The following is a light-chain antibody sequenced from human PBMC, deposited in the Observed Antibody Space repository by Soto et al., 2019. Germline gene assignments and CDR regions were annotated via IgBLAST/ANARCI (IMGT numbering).Light chain of an antibody. CDR1: QTISSW. CDR2: KAS. Sequence: DIQMTQSPSTLSGSVGDRVTITCRASQTISSWLAWYQQKPGKAPKLLIYKASTLKSGVPSRFSGSGSGTEFTLTISSLQPEDSATHFCQQLTSPLTFGGGTKVDIK. CDR3: QQLTSPLT. J-gene: IGKJ4*01. V-gene: IGKV1-5*03.